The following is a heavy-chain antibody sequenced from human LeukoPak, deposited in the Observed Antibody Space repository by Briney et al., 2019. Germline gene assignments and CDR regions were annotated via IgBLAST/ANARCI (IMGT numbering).Heavy chain of an antibody. J-gene: IGHJ3*02. CDR1: GFTFDDYG. Sequence: KTGGSLRLSCAASGFTFDDYGMSWVRQAPGKGLEWVSSISSSSSYIYYADSVKGRFTISRDNAKNSLYLQMNSLRAEDTAVYYCARDKGEMATIYDAFDIWGQGTKVTVSS. CDR3: ARDKGEMATIYDAFDI. V-gene: IGHV3-21*01. D-gene: IGHD5-24*01. CDR2: ISSSSSYI.